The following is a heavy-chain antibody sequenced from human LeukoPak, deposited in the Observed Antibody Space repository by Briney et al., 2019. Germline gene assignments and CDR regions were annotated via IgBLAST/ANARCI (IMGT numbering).Heavy chain of an antibody. CDR3: AKGRGSTSIYEY. D-gene: IGHD2-2*01. CDR1: GFTLSTSG. CDR2: ISGGAGST. J-gene: IGHJ4*02. V-gene: IGHV3-23*01. Sequence: GGSLRLSCAASGFTLSTSGMSWVRQAPGKGLEWVSFISGGAGSTNYADSVKGRFTMSRDTAKSTLYLQMNSLRDDDTATYYCAKGRGSTSIYEYWGQGTLATVSS.